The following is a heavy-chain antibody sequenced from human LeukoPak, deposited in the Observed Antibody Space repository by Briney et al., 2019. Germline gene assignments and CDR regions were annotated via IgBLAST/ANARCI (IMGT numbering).Heavy chain of an antibody. V-gene: IGHV4-59*01. Sequence: PETLSLTSTVSGGSISSYYWSWIRHPPRKGLEWSVYIYYSGSTNYNPFLKSRVTISVDTSKNQFSLKLSSVTAADTAVYYCARDAPVSSLSPRGFDPWGQGTLVTVSS. J-gene: IGHJ5*02. CDR1: GGSISSYY. D-gene: IGHD6-6*01. CDR3: ARDAPVSSLSPRGFDP. CDR2: IYYSGST.